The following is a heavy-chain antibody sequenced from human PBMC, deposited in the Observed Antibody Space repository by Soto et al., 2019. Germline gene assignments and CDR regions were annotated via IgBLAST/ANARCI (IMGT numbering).Heavy chain of an antibody. Sequence: GGSLRLSCAASGFTFSSYSMNWVRQAPGKGLEWVSYISSSSSTIYYADSVKGRFTISRDNAKNSLYLQMNSLRAEDTAVYYCARCVVVPAAYYYYYYMDVWGKGTTVTVSS. D-gene: IGHD2-2*01. CDR1: GFTFSSYS. CDR2: ISSSSSTI. J-gene: IGHJ6*03. CDR3: ARCVVVPAAYYYYYYMDV. V-gene: IGHV3-48*01.